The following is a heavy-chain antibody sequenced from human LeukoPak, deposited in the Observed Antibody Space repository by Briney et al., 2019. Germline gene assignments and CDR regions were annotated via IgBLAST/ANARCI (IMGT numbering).Heavy chain of an antibody. D-gene: IGHD2-15*01. CDR3: ARGNGGLRNGYSFDI. V-gene: IGHV1-46*01. Sequence: ASVKVTCQASGWIFITYYMHWLRQAAGQGLAWMGIVSPFGGSTTYAQKFQGRVSMTRHTSTSTVYMDLSSLRYEDTAVYFCARGNGGLRNGYSFDIWGEGTMVTVSS. CDR1: GWIFITYY. CDR2: VSPFGGST. J-gene: IGHJ3*02.